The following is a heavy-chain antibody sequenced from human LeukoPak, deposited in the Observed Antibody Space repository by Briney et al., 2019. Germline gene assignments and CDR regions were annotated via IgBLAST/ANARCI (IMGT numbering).Heavy chain of an antibody. CDR3: ARHHDSSGYDYYYYGMDV. D-gene: IGHD3-22*01. J-gene: IGHJ6*02. CDR2: LYYSGNT. V-gene: IGHV4-59*08. CDR1: GGSISSYY. Sequence: SETLSLTCTVSGGSISSYYWSWIRQPPGKGLEWIGYLYYSGNTNYNPSLKSRVTISVDTSKNQFSLKLSSVTAADTAVYYCARHHDSSGYDYYYYGMDVWGQGTTVTVSS.